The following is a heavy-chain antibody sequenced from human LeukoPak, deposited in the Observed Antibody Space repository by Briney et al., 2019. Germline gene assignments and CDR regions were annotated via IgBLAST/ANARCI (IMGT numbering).Heavy chain of an antibody. CDR1: GGSISSYY. CDR2: IYTSGST. J-gene: IGHJ5*02. Sequence: SETLSLTCTVSGGSISSYYWSWIRQPAGKGLEWIGRIYTSGSTNYNPSLKSRVTMSVDTSKNQFSLKLSSVTAADTAVYYCARGPPLYCSSTSCYGNWFDPWGQGTLVTVSS. D-gene: IGHD2-2*01. V-gene: IGHV4-4*07. CDR3: ARGPPLYCSSTSCYGNWFDP.